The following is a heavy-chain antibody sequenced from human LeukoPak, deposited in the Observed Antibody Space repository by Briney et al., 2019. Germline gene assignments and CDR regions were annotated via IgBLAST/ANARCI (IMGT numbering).Heavy chain of an antibody. V-gene: IGHV5-10-1*01. CDR2: IDPSDSYT. CDR1: GYSFTSYW. J-gene: IGHJ4*02. D-gene: IGHD3-10*01. Sequence: GESLKISCKGSGYSFTSYWISWVRQMPGKGLEWMGRIDPSDSYTNYSPSFQGHVTISADKSISTACLQWSSLKASDTAMYYCARSGRYYGSGSYPPIDYWGQGTLVTVSS. CDR3: ARSGRYYGSGSYPPIDY.